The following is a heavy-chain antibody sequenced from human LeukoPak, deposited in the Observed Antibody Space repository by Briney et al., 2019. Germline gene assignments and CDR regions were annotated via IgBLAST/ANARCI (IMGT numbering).Heavy chain of an antibody. J-gene: IGHJ4*02. CDR2: ISIDGSNT. Sequence: GGSLRLSCAASGFTFSSYWMNWVRQVPGKGLVWVSRISIDGSNTNYAESVKGRFTISRDNAKNSLYLQMNSLRAEDTAVYYCARRGTIFGVVIIARRNYYFDYWGQGTLVTVSS. CDR1: GFTFSSYW. CDR3: ARRGTIFGVVIIARRNYYFDY. V-gene: IGHV3-74*01. D-gene: IGHD3-3*01.